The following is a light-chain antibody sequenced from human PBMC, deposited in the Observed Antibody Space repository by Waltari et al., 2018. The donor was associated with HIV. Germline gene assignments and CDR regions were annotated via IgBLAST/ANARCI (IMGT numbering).Light chain of an antibody. CDR3: QKYNNAPRT. CDR1: QAIGNS. Sequence: IQMTQSLSSPSAYVGDRVTITCRASQAIGNSLAWYQQRPGKVPQLLIYAASTLQSGVPSRFSGFGSGTNFTLAIASFQPEDVATYFCQKYNNAPRTFGQGTKVEI. J-gene: IGKJ1*01. CDR2: AAS. V-gene: IGKV1-27*01.